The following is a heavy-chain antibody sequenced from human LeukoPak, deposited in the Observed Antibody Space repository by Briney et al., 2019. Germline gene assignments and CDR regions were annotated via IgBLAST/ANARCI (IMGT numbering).Heavy chain of an antibody. J-gene: IGHJ1*01. CDR3: ARGLYGDYSRYFQH. CDR1: GGTFSGYY. Sequence: SETLSLTCAVYGGTFSGYYLRWLRQPPGKGLEWIGEINHSGSNNYNPSLKRRVTISVDTSKNQFSLKLSSVTAADTAVYYCARGLYGDYSRYFQHWGEGTLVTVSS. D-gene: IGHD4-17*01. V-gene: IGHV4-34*01. CDR2: INHSGSN.